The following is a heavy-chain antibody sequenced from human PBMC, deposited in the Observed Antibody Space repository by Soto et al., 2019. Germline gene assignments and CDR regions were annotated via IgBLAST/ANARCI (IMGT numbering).Heavy chain of an antibody. CDR2: IYYTGST. CDR1: GASVSSGNNY. CDR3: ARDPAPYIAAAGTGFDQ. D-gene: IGHD6-13*01. Sequence: QVQLQESGPGLVKPSETLSLTCTVSGASVSSGNNYWSWIRQPPGKTLEWIGYIYYTGSTKYNPSLKSRVTISVDRSQNQFALKLTSLTAADTAVYYCARDPAPYIAAAGTGFDQWGQGTLVTVSS. V-gene: IGHV4-61*01. J-gene: IGHJ4*02.